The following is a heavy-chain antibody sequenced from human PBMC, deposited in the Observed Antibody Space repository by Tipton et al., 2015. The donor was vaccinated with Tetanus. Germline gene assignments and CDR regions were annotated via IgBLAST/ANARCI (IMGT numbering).Heavy chain of an antibody. CDR3: ARIGWPENNKPGFDI. V-gene: IGHV4-59*11. D-gene: IGHD1/OR15-1a*01. CDR1: GGYISGHY. J-gene: IGHJ3*02. CDR2: VYYSGNT. Sequence: TLSLTCTVSGGYISGHYWSWIRQPPGKGLEWLGRVYYSGNTNYKPPLNSRATISVDKSRNQFSLKLSSVTAADTAVYYCARIGWPENNKPGFDIWGQGTMVTVSS.